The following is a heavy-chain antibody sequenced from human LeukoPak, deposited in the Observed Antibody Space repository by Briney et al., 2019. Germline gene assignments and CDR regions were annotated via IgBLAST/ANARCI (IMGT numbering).Heavy chain of an antibody. CDR1: GFTFSSYA. V-gene: IGHV3-30*04. CDR3: TQSNY. CDR2: ISYDGSNK. J-gene: IGHJ4*02. Sequence: GGSLRLSCAASGFTFSSYAMHWVRQAPGKGLEWVAVISYDGSNKYYADSVKGRFTISRDNSKNTLYLQLNSLKTEDTAVYYCTQSNYWGQGALVTVSS.